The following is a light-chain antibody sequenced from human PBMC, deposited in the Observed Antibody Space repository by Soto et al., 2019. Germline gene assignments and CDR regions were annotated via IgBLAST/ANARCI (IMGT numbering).Light chain of an antibody. J-gene: IGLJ1*01. CDR3: SSYTSSSTPWV. CDR2: DVS. V-gene: IGLV2-14*03. CDR1: SSDVVGYNY. Sequence: QSALTQPTSVSGSPGQSIAISCTGTSSDVVGYNYVSWYQHHPGKAPKLMICDVSDRPSGVSNRFSGSKSCNTASLTISGLQAEDEADYYCSSYTSSSTPWVFGTGNKVTVL.